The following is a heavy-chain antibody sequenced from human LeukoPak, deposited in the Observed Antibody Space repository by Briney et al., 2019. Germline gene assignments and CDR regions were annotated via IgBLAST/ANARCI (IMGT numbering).Heavy chain of an antibody. Sequence: SETLSLTCTVSGGSISSSSHYWGWIRQPPGKGLEWIGSIYYSGSTYYNPSLKSRVTISVDTSKNQFSLKLSSVTAADTAVYYCAGFRVAEYYFDYWGQGTLVTVSS. D-gene: IGHD3-16*01. J-gene: IGHJ4*02. CDR2: IYYSGST. CDR1: GGSISSSSHY. V-gene: IGHV4-39*01. CDR3: AGFRVAEYYFDY.